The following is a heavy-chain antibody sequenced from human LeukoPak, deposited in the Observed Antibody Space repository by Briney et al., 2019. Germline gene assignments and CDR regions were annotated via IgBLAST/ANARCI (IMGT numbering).Heavy chain of an antibody. CDR3: ALGYCSGGTCWP. J-gene: IGHJ5*02. CDR2: ISGYNGNT. CDR1: GYTFTSYG. V-gene: IGHV1-18*01. D-gene: IGHD2-15*01. Sequence: ASVKVSCKASGYTFTSYGISWVRQAPGRGLEWMGWISGYNGNTNYAQKLQGRVTMTTDTSTSTVYMELRSLTSDDTAVYYCALGYCSGGTCWPWGQGTLVTVSS.